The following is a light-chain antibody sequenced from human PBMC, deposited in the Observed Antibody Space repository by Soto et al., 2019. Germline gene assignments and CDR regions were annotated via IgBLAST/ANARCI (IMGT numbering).Light chain of an antibody. J-gene: IGKJ5*01. CDR1: QSISSY. Sequence: DIQMTQSPSSLSASVGDRVTITCRASQSISSYLNWYQQKPGKAPKLLIYAASSLQSGIPSRFSGSGSGTDFTLTISSLQPEDFATYYCQQSYSTLIPFAEGTRLEIK. CDR3: QQSYSTLIP. CDR2: AAS. V-gene: IGKV1-39*01.